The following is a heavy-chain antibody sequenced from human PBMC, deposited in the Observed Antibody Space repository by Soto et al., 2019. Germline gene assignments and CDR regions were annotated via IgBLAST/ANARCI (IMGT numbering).Heavy chain of an antibody. CDR2: IIPIFGTA. CDR1: GGTFSSYA. D-gene: IGHD6-13*01. Sequence: QVQLVQSGAEVKKPGSSVKVSCKASGGTFSSYAISWVRQAPGQGLEWMGGIIPIFGTANYAQKFQGRVTITADESTSTDYMELSSLRSEDTAVYYCARDFGQQLVQRYYGMDVWGQGTTVTVSS. J-gene: IGHJ6*02. V-gene: IGHV1-69*12. CDR3: ARDFGQQLVQRYYGMDV.